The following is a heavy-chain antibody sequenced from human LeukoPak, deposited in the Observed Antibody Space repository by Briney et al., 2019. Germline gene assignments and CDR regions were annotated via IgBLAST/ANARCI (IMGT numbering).Heavy chain of an antibody. CDR2: INGGGVNT. CDR3: AKDLYSNYGPADY. V-gene: IGHV3-23*01. Sequence: GGSLRLSCAASGFTFSSYAMSWVRQAPGKGLEWVSTINGGGVNTHYADSVGGRFTISRDNSKNTLFLQMNSLRDEDTAVYYCAKDLYSNYGPADYWGQGNLVTVSS. CDR1: GFTFSSYA. D-gene: IGHD4-11*01. J-gene: IGHJ4*02.